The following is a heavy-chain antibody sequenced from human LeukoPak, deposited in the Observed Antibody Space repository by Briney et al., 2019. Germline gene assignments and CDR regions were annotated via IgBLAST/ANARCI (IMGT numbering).Heavy chain of an antibody. Sequence: SETLSLTCTVSGGSISSSSYYWGWIRQPPGKGLEWIGSIYYSGSTYCNPSLKSRVTISPDTYKNQISLKLTSVTAADTAVYYCARHPSAMAAPGYWGQGTLVTVSS. CDR2: IYYSGST. D-gene: IGHD6-19*01. V-gene: IGHV4-39*01. J-gene: IGHJ4*02. CDR1: GGSISSSSYY. CDR3: ARHPSAMAAPGY.